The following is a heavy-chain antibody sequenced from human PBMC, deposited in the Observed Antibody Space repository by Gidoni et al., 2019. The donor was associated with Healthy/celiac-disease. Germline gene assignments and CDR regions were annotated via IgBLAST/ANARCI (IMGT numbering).Heavy chain of an antibody. CDR2: IWYDGSNK. D-gene: IGHD1-26*01. V-gene: IGHV3-33*01. CDR1: GFTFSTYG. J-gene: IGHJ4*02. CDR3: ARGGSYYEYFFDY. Sequence: QVQLVESGGGVVQPGRSLRLSCAASGFTFSTYGMHCVRQAPGKGLEWVAVIWYDGSNKYYADSVKGRFTISRDNSKNTLYLQMNSLRAEDTALYYCARGGSYYEYFFDYWGQGTLVIVSS.